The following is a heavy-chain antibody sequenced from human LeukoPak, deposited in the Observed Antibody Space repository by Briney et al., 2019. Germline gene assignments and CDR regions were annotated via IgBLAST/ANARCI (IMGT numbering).Heavy chain of an antibody. D-gene: IGHD3-10*01. CDR2: ISPDGRAE. CDR1: AFTFRNYA. Sequence: PGGSLRLSCAASAFTFRNYAMHWLRQAPGKGLEWVAFISPDGRAEYSADSVRGRFAISRDNSQNMLFLQMNGLRPDDTALYYCARARLIWFGEPQPYYYGMDVWGQGTTVTVSS. J-gene: IGHJ6*02. CDR3: ARARLIWFGEPQPYYYGMDV. V-gene: IGHV3-30*03.